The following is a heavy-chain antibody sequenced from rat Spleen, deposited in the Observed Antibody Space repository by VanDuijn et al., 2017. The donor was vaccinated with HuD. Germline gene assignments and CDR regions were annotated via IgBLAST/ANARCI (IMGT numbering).Heavy chain of an antibody. CDR3: TRGYAHY. CDR1: GFIFSDFY. V-gene: IGHV5-7*01. D-gene: IGHD1-12*03. CDR2: VSYDGSST. Sequence: EVQLVESGGGLVQPGRSLKLSCAASGFIFSDFYMAWVRQAPTKGLEWVATVSYDGSSTYYRDSVKGRFTISRDNEKSTLYLKMKSLRSEDTATYYCTRGYAHYWGQGVMVTVSS. J-gene: IGHJ2*01.